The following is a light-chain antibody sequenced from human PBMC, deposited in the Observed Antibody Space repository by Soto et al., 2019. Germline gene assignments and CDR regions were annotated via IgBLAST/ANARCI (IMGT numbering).Light chain of an antibody. CDR3: HYYGRSPLP. CDR2: GAS. Sequence: EIVLTQSPGTLSLSPGERVNISCRASQRVSGSNVGWYQQKPGQAPSLLIYGASKRTTGVPDRFSGSGSGTDFTLTISRLAPEDFAVYYCHYYGRSPLPFGGGTKVDIK. V-gene: IGKV3-20*01. J-gene: IGKJ4*01. CDR1: QRVSGSN.